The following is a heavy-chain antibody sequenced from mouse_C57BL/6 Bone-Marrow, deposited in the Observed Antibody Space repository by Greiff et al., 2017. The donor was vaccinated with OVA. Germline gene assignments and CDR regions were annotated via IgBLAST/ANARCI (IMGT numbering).Heavy chain of an antibody. Sequence: QVTLKESGPGILQPSQTLSLTCSFSGFSLSTFGMGVGWIRQPSGKGLEWLAHIWWDDDKYYNPTLKSPLTNSKDTSKYQVFLKIANVDTADTATYYCAGIYDGYCFDYWGQGTTLTVSS. D-gene: IGHD2-3*01. CDR3: AGIYDGYCFDY. CDR2: IWWDDDK. V-gene: IGHV8-8*01. J-gene: IGHJ2*01. CDR1: GFSLSTFGMG.